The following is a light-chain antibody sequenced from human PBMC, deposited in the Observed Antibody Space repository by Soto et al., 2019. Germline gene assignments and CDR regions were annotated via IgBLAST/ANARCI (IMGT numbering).Light chain of an antibody. CDR2: DAS. V-gene: IGKV3-11*01. CDR1: QSVSSY. J-gene: IGKJ1*01. Sequence: EIVLTQSTATLSLSPGERATLSCRASQSVSSYLAWYQQKPGQALRLLIYDASNRATGIPARFSGSGSGTDFPLTISSLEPEDFAVYYCQQRSNWPPTFGQGTKVEIK. CDR3: QQRSNWPPT.